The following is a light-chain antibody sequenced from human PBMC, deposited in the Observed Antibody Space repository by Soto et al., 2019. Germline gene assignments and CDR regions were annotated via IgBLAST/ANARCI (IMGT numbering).Light chain of an antibody. J-gene: IGKJ5*01. CDR3: QQYNNWYRT. CDR2: CAS. CDR1: QSFSSN. Sequence: EIVITQSPATLSTAPGEIATPSCSASQSFSSNLAWYQQKTGQAPRLLIYCASTRATGIPARCSGSGSATEFIPTTSSLQTEDFAVYYCQQYNNWYRTFGQGTRLEIK. V-gene: IGKV3-15*01.